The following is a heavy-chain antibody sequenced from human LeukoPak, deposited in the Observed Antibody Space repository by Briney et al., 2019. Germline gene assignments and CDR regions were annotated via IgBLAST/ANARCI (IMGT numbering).Heavy chain of an antibody. CDR1: GFTFSSYS. Sequence: GSLRLSCAASGFTFSSYSMNWVRQAPGKGLEWVSSISSSSSYIYYADSVKGRFTISRDNAKNSLYLQMNSLRAEDTAVYYCARETGDYGMDVWGQGTTVTVSS. J-gene: IGHJ6*02. V-gene: IGHV3-21*01. CDR3: ARETGDYGMDV. CDR2: ISSSSSYI.